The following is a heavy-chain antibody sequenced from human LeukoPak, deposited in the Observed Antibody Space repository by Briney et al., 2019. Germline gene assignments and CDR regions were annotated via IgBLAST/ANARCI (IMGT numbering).Heavy chain of an antibody. CDR3: ASLGWLLHRSYDY. D-gene: IGHD3-22*01. V-gene: IGHV1-69*01. J-gene: IGHJ4*02. CDR1: GGTFSSYA. CDR2: IIPIFGTA. Sequence: SVKVSCKASGGTFSSYAISWVRQAPGQGLEWMGGIIPIFGTANYAQKFQGRVTITADYSTSTAYMELSSLRSEDTAVYYCASLGWLLHRSYDYWGQGTLVTVSS.